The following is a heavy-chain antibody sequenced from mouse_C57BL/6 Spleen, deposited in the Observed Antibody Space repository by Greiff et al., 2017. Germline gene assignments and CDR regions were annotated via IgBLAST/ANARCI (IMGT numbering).Heavy chain of an antibody. CDR1: GYAFSSSW. CDR3: ARRGTTVVENWYFDV. Sequence: VQLQQSGPELVQPGASVKISCKASGYAFSSSWMNWVKQRPGKGLEWIGRIYPGDGDTNYNGKFKGKATLTADKSSSTAYMQLSSLTSEDSAVYFWARRGTTVVENWYFDVWGT. J-gene: IGHJ1*03. D-gene: IGHD1-1*01. CDR2: IYPGDGDT. V-gene: IGHV1-82*01.